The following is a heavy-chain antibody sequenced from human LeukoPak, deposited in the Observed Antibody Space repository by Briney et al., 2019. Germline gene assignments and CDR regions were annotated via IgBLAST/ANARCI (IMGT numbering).Heavy chain of an antibody. CDR1: GFTFSSYA. CDR3: AKDRYGDYVRWFDP. J-gene: IGHJ5*02. V-gene: IGHV3-23*01. CDR2: ISGSGGST. Sequence: PGGSLRLSCAASGFTFSSYAMSWVRQAPGEGLVWVSAISGSGGSTYYADSVKGRFTISRDNSKNTLYPQMNSLRAGDTAVYYCAKDRYGDYVRWFDPWGQGTLVTVSS. D-gene: IGHD4-17*01.